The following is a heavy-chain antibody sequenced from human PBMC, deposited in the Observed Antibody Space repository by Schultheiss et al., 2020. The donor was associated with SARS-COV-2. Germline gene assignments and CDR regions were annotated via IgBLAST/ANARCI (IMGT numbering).Heavy chain of an antibody. Sequence: SLKISCAASGFTFDDYAMHWVRQAPGKGLEWVSGISWNSGSIGYADSVKGRFTISRDNAKNSLYLQMNSLRAEDTALYYCAKDRGPRGITIFGVVIPTRRYYYYYGMDVWGQGTTVTVSS. J-gene: IGHJ6*02. CDR1: GFTFDDYA. CDR3: AKDRGPRGITIFGVVIPTRRYYYYYGMDV. CDR2: ISWNSGSI. D-gene: IGHD3-3*01. V-gene: IGHV3-9*01.